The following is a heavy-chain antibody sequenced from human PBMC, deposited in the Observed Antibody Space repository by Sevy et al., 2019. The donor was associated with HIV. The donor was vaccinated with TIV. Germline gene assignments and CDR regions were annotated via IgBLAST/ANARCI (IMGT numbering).Heavy chain of an antibody. CDR3: ARGASGEGPYCGGDCPTPGAFDI. Sequence: SETPSLTCTVSGGSISSGGYYWSWIRQHPGKGLEWIGYIYYSGSTYYNPSLKSRVTISVDTSKNQFSLKLSSVTAADTAVYYCARGASGEGPYCGGDCPTPGAFDIWGQGTMVTVSS. CDR1: GGSISSGGYY. J-gene: IGHJ3*02. V-gene: IGHV4-31*03. D-gene: IGHD2-21*02. CDR2: IYYSGST.